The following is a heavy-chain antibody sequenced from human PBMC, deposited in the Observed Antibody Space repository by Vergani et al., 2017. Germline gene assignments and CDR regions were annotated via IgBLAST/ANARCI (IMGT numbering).Heavy chain of an antibody. Sequence: QVQLVQSGAEVKKPGASVKVSCKASGYTFTSYYMHWVRQAPGKGLEWIGSIHYSENTNYNPSLKTRVTISVDTSKNQFSLTLTSVTAADTAVYYCASDTHSGQRADRWGQGILVTVSS. CDR1: GYTFTSYY. V-gene: IGHV4-59*07. CDR3: ASDTHSGQRADR. CDR2: IHYSENT. D-gene: IGHD6-19*01. J-gene: IGHJ5*02.